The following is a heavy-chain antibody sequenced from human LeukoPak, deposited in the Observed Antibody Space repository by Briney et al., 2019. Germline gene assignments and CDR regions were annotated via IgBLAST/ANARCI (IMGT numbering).Heavy chain of an antibody. D-gene: IGHD2-15*01. CDR2: ISGSGGST. Sequence: DPGGSLRLSCAASGFTLSNYAMGWVRQAPGKGLEWVSSISGSGGSTYYADSVKGRFTISRDNSKNTLYLQMNSLRAEDTAVYFCAKVLCSGGNCYSYNWFDPWGQGTLVTVSS. CDR1: GFTLSNYA. CDR3: AKVLCSGGNCYSYNWFDP. V-gene: IGHV3-23*01. J-gene: IGHJ5*02.